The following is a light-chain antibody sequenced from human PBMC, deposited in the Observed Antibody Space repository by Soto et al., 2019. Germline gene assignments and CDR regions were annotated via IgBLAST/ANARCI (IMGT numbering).Light chain of an antibody. J-gene: IGLJ3*02. CDR2: SNN. Sequence: QSALIQPPSASGTPGQRVTISCSGSSSNIGSNYVYWYQQLPGTAPKLLIYSNNQRPSGVPDRFSGSKSGTSASLAISGLRSEDEADYYCAAWDDSLSGDWVFGGGTKLTVL. V-gene: IGLV1-47*02. CDR1: SSNIGSNY. CDR3: AAWDDSLSGDWV.